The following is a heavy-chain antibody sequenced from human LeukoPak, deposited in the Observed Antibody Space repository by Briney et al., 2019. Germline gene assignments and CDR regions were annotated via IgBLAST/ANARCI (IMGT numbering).Heavy chain of an antibody. CDR1: GGSISSYY. J-gene: IGHJ6*02. CDR3: AKAGSLTVGRRVTAAYYGMDV. Sequence: PSETLSLTCTVSGGSISSYYWTWVRQAPGKGLEWIGYSYYTGSTSYTPSLKSRVTISQDTSKNHFSLRLNSVTAADTAVYYCAKAGSLTVGRRVTAAYYGMDVWGQGTTVTVSS. CDR2: SYYTGST. D-gene: IGHD3-10*01. V-gene: IGHV4-59*01.